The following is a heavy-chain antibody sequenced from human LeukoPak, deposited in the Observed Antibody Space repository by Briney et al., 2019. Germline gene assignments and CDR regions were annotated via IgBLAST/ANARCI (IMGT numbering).Heavy chain of an antibody. Sequence: GGSLRLSCAVSGFTFSSYAMSWVRQAPGKGLEWVSVISGSGGSTYYADSVKGRFTISRDNPENTLYLQMNSLRAEDTAVYYCARDYGGNSDFDYWGQGTLVTVSS. D-gene: IGHD4-23*01. CDR1: GFTFSSYA. V-gene: IGHV3-23*01. J-gene: IGHJ4*02. CDR3: ARDYGGNSDFDY. CDR2: ISGSGGST.